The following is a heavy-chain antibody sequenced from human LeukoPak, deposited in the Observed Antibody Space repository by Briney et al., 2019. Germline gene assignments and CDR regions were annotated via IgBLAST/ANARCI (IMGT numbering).Heavy chain of an antibody. J-gene: IGHJ5*02. CDR2: ISAYNGNT. V-gene: IGHV1-18*01. CDR1: GSTFTSYV. D-gene: IGHD5-18*01. CDR3: ARDSSKSARGYSYGLNWFDP. Sequence: ASVKLSCKASGSTFTSYVIIWLRQAPGQGLEWLGWISAYNGNTNYAHKLQGRVTRTTDTSTSTAYMELRSLRSDDTAVYSCARDSSKSARGYSYGLNWFDPWGQGTLVTVSS.